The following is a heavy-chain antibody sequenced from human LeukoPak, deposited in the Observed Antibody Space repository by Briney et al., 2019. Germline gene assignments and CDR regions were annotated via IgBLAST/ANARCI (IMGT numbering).Heavy chain of an antibody. Sequence: ASVKVSCKASGYTFTTYDITWVRQAAGHGLEGMGWMNPNSGDTAYAQTFQGRVAMTRDTSISTAYMELSSLRSEDTAVYYCARGLGDYYDTSDFYYAVPAHWGQGTLVTVSS. J-gene: IGHJ4*02. CDR2: MNPNSGDT. V-gene: IGHV1-8*01. CDR1: GYTFTTYD. D-gene: IGHD3-22*01. CDR3: ARGLGDYYDTSDFYYAVPAH.